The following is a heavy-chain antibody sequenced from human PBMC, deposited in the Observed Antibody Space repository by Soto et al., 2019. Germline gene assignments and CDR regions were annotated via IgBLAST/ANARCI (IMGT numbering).Heavy chain of an antibody. CDR3: AKAKWAKALAARGLVDH. CDR2: ISNSGGRT. Sequence: EVQLLESGGGLVQPGGSLRLSCAASGFNFSNFAMSWVRQAPGKGLEWVSLISNSGGRTFYAFSVKGRFAISRDNSKDTLDLQMNSLRAEDTAIYCCAKAKWAKALAARGLVDHWGQGTLVTVSS. J-gene: IGHJ4*02. CDR1: GFNFSNFA. V-gene: IGHV3-23*01. D-gene: IGHD1-26*01.